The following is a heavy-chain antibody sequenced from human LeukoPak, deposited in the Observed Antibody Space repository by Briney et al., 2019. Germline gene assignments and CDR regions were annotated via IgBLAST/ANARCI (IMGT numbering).Heavy chain of an antibody. V-gene: IGHV3-30*04. J-gene: IGHJ4*02. D-gene: IGHD2-2*02. CDR1: GFTFSSYP. CDR2: MSYDGRNE. CDR3: ARAPTSSYKGNYDY. Sequence: GGSLRLSCAGSGFTFSSYPMHWVRQVPGKGLEWVAFMSYDGRNEYYGDSVKGRFTVSRDNSKNTIYLQMNFLRADDTAVYFCARAPTSSYKGNYDYWGQGTLVTVSS.